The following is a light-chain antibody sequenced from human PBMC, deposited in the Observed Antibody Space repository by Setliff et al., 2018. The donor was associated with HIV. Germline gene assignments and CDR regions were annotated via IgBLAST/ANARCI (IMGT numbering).Light chain of an antibody. CDR2: EFS. CDR1: SSDVGGYDY. V-gene: IGLV2-14*01. Sequence: QSALTQPASVSGSPGQSITISCTGTSSDVGGYDYVSWYQQHPGKAPKLMIYEFSNRPSGVSNRFSGSKSGNTASLTISGLQAEDEADYYCSSYTSSFTRVFGTGTKGTVL. J-gene: IGLJ1*01. CDR3: SSYTSSFTRV.